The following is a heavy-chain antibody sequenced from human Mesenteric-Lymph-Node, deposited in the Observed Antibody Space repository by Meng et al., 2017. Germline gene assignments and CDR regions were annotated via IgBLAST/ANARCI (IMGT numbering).Heavy chain of an antibody. V-gene: IGHV4-39*07. D-gene: IGHD6-19*01. CDR1: GGAISSSSYY. Sequence: SEILSLTCTVSGGAISSSSYYWGWIRQPPGKGLEWIGSIYYSGTTTYNPSLKSRVTISVDTSKNQFSLNLRSVTAANTAMYYCARNRSGGYHWFDPWGPGTLVTVSS. CDR3: ARNRSGGYHWFDP. CDR2: IYYSGTT. J-gene: IGHJ5*02.